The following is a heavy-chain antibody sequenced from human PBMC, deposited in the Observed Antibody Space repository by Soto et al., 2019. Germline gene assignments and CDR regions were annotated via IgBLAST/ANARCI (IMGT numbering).Heavy chain of an antibody. V-gene: IGHV3-30-3*01. J-gene: IGHJ4*02. CDR3: AKETNAYEINF. CDR1: GFIFSGYA. CDR2: ISYDGNTQ. Sequence: QVQLVESGGGVVQPGRSLRLSCAASGFIFSGYAMHWVRQAPGKGLEWVAVISYDGNTQYYADSVKGRFTVSRDNSNNMLYGQMNNLRDEDTVMYYCAKETNAYEINFWGQGTLVTVSS. D-gene: IGHD3-9*01.